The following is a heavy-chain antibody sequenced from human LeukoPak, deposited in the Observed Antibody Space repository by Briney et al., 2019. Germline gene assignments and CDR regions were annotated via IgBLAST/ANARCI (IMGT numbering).Heavy chain of an antibody. CDR2: ISYDGSNK. CDR1: GFAFSSYA. CDR3: ARDMGQWLARYYMDV. D-gene: IGHD6-19*01. V-gene: IGHV3-30*01. Sequence: FLRLSSAASGFAFSSYAMHWVRQAPGKGLEWGAVISYDGSNKYYSDSVKGRFTISRDNSKNTLYLQMNSLRAEDTAVYYCARDMGQWLARYYMDVWGKGTTVTVSS. J-gene: IGHJ6*03.